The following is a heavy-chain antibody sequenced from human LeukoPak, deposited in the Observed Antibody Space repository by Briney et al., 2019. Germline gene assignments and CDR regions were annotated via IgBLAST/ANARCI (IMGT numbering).Heavy chain of an antibody. CDR2: ISSSSSYI. V-gene: IGHV3-21*01. J-gene: IGHJ3*02. D-gene: IGHD1-26*01. CDR3: ARDRRGSYDAFDI. CDR1: GFTFSSYS. Sequence: GSLRLSCAASGFTFSSYSMNWVRQAPGKGLEWVSSISSSSSYIYYADSVKGRFTISRDNAKNSLYLQMNSLRAEDTAVYYCARDRRGSYDAFDIWGQGTMVTVSS.